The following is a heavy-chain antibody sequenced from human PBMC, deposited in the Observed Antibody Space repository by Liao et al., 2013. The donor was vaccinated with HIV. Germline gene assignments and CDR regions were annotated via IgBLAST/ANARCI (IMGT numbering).Heavy chain of an antibody. J-gene: IGHJ3*02. CDR3: ARINPASFAFDI. CDR1: GGSVNTYF. V-gene: IGHV4-4*07. Sequence: QVQLQESGPGLVKPSETLSLTCTVSGGSVNTYFWGYIRQPAGEGLEWIGRIHPSGSTSYNPSLKSRVTMSIDTSNNQFSLTLTSVTAADTAVYYCARINPASFAFDIWGQGTMVTVSS. CDR2: IHPSGST.